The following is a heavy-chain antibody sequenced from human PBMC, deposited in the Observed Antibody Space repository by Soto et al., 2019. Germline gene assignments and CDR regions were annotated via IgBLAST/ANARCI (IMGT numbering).Heavy chain of an antibody. CDR2: ISSSSSYI. V-gene: IGHV3-21*01. J-gene: IGHJ6*02. CDR1: GFTFSSYS. D-gene: IGHD2-2*01. CDR3: ARDEIYCSSTSCYGGYYYYYGMDV. Sequence: GSLRLSCAASGFTFSSYSMNWVRQAPGKGLEWVSSISSSSSYIYYADSVKGRFTISRDNVKNSLYLQMNSLKAEDTAVYYCARDEIYCSSTSCYGGYYYYYGMDVWGQGTTVTVSS.